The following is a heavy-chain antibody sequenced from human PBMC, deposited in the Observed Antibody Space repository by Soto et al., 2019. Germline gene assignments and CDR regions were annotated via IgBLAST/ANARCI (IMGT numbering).Heavy chain of an antibody. CDR3: ARVGSSWYGGRVRYFDL. V-gene: IGHV4-59*01. CDR2: IYYSGST. D-gene: IGHD6-13*01. J-gene: IGHJ2*01. Sequence: QVQLQESGPGLVKPSETLSLTCTVSGGSISSYYWSWIRQPPGKGLEWIGYIYYSGSTNYNPSLKSRVTISVDTSKNQFSLKLSSVTAADTAVYYCARVGSSWYGGRVRYFDLWGRGTLVTVSS. CDR1: GGSISSYY.